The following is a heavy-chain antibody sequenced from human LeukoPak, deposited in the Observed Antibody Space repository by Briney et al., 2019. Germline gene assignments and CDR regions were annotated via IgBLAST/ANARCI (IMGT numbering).Heavy chain of an antibody. CDR2: IRSNSDGGTI. J-gene: IGHJ5*02. Sequence: GGSLRLSCATSGFTFSNAWMNWVRQAPGKGLEWAGRIRSNSDGGTIDYAAPVKGRFTLSRDDSKTTLYLQMNSLQTEDTAVYYCATDFYDSTWGQGTLVTVSS. D-gene: IGHD3-22*01. V-gene: IGHV3-15*07. CDR3: ATDFYDST. CDR1: GFTFSNAW.